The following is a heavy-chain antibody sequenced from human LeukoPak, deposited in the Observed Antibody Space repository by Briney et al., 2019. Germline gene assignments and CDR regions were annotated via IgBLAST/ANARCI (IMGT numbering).Heavy chain of an antibody. V-gene: IGHV3-7*05. CDR2: IKQDGSEK. D-gene: IGHD6-19*01. Sequence: GGSLRLSCAASGFTFSSYWMSWVGQAPGKGLEWVANIKQDGSEKYYVDSVKGRFTISRDNAKNSLYLQMNSLRAEDTAVYYCARDGGYTSGWYYFDYWGQGTLVTVSS. CDR1: GFTFSSYW. CDR3: ARDGGYTSGWYYFDY. J-gene: IGHJ4*02.